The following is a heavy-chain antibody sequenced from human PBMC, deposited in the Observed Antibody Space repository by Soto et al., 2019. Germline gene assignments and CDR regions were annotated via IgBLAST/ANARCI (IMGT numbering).Heavy chain of an antibody. CDR2: ISYDGSNK. J-gene: IGHJ4*02. CDR3: ARDFGSGYDVI. D-gene: IGHD5-12*01. Sequence: GGSLRLSCAASGFTFSSYAMHWVRQAPGKGLEWVAVISYDGSNKYYADSVKGRFTISRDNSKNTLYLQMNSLRAEDTAVYYCARDFGSGYDVIWGQGTLVTVSS. V-gene: IGHV3-30-3*01. CDR1: GFTFSSYA.